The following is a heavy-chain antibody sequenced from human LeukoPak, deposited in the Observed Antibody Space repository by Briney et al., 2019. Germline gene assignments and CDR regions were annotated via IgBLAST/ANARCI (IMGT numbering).Heavy chain of an antibody. D-gene: IGHD6-19*01. J-gene: IGHJ4*02. CDR2: ISAYNGNT. CDR3: ARDVLLVVGYSSGWYFDY. V-gene: IGHV1-18*01. CDR1: GYTFTSYG. Sequence: ASVKVSCKASGYTFTSYGISWVRQAPGQGLEWMGWISAYNGNTNYPQKLQGRVTMTTDTSTSTAYMELRSLRSVDTAVYYCARDVLLVVGYSSGWYFDYWGQGTLVTVSS.